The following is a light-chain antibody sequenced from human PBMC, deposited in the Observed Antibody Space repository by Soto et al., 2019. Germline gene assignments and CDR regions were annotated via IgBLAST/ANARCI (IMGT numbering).Light chain of an antibody. J-gene: IGKJ5*01. Sequence: EGVLTQSPGTLSLSRGERSTLSCRAIERIYSAYLGWYQQKPGQAPRLLIYGTSSRATGIPDRFSGSGSGTDFTLTISRLEPEDFEVYYCQQYGSSPITFGQGTRVEIK. CDR3: QQYGSSPIT. CDR1: ERIYSAY. CDR2: GTS. V-gene: IGKV3-20*01.